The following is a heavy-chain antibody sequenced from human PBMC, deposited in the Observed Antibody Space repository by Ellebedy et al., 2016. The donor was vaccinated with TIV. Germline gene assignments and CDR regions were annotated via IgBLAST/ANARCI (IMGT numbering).Heavy chain of an antibody. V-gene: IGHV3-30*18. J-gene: IGHJ4*02. CDR3: AKERDEYRSTSFDY. Sequence: GGSLRLSXAASGFTFYNFGLHWVRQAPGKGLEWVAVVSSDGGTKHYGDSVKGRFTISRDNSMNTLYLQMNSLRTEDTAVYYCAKERDEYRSTSFDYWGQGTLVTVSS. CDR2: VSSDGGTK. D-gene: IGHD6-6*01. CDR1: GFTFYNFG.